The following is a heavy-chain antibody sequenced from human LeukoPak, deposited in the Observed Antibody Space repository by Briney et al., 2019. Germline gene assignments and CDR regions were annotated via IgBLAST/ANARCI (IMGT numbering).Heavy chain of an antibody. CDR3: ARLNSPKIFDY. CDR2: IYYSGST. CDR1: GGSISSPSYY. J-gene: IGHJ4*02. D-gene: IGHD4-23*01. Sequence: SETLSLTCTVSGGSISSPSYYWAWIRQPPGKGLEWIGGIYYSGSTYYNPSLKSRVTISVDTSKNQFFLKLTSVTAADTAVYYCARLNSPKIFDYWGQGTLVTVSS. V-gene: IGHV4-39*01.